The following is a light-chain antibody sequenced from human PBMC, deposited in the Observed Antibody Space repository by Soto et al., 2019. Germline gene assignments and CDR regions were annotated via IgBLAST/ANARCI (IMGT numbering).Light chain of an antibody. CDR1: QYISSN. CDR3: QQYHDWPPLT. V-gene: IGKV3D-15*01. CDR2: DAT. Sequence: DIVMTQSPATLSESPGERVTLSCRASQYISSNLAWYQQKPGQPPRPLIYDATSTATGIPSRFSGSGSGTDFTLTIISLQSEDFAVYFCQQYHDWPPLTFGGGTKVEIK. J-gene: IGKJ4*01.